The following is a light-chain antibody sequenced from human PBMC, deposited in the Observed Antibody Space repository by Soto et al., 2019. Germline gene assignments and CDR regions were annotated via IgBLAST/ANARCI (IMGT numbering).Light chain of an antibody. CDR1: QGISSY. CDR3: QQLNSYPPV. J-gene: IGKJ3*01. CDR2: AAS. V-gene: IGKV1-9*01. Sequence: DIQLTQSPSFLSASVGDRVTITCRASQGISSYLAWYQQKPGKAPKLLIYAASTLQSGVPPRFSGSGSGTEFTLTISSLQPEDFATYYCQQLNSYPPVFGPGTKVDIK.